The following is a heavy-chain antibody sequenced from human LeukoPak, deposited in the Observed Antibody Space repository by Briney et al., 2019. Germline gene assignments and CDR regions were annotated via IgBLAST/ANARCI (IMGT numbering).Heavy chain of an antibody. Sequence: GGSLRLSCAASGFTFSSYAMTWVRQAPGKGLEWVSAISGSGGSTHYADSVKGRFTISRDNSENTLYLQMNTLRAEDTAVYYCARDRNSPAKYYFDYWGQGTLVTVSS. J-gene: IGHJ4*02. CDR3: ARDRNSPAKYYFDY. D-gene: IGHD1-14*01. CDR1: GFTFSSYA. V-gene: IGHV3-23*01. CDR2: ISGSGGST.